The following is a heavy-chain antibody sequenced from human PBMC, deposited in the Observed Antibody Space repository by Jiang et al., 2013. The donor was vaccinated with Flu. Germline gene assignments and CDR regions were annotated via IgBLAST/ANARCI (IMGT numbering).Heavy chain of an antibody. Sequence: VQLLESGGGLVKPGESLRLSCAASGFTFRDAWMSWVRQASGKGLEWVGRIKSKGEGGTRDFAAPVRGRFLISRDDSKNMVHLQMDRLQIDDTAVYFCAAGVGRSDFDYWGQGTLVTVSS. D-gene: IGHD1-26*01. J-gene: IGHJ4*02. CDR1: GFTFRDAW. CDR3: AAGVGRSDFDY. CDR2: IKSKGEGGTR. V-gene: IGHV3-15*01.